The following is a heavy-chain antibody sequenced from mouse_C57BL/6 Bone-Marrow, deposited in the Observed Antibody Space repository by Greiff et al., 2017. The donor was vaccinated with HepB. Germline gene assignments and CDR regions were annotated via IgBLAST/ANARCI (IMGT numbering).Heavy chain of an antibody. Sequence: VQLQQSGAELARPGASVKMSCKASGYTFTSYTMHWVKQRPGQGLEWIGYINPSSGYTKYNQKFKDKATLTADKSSSTAYMQLGSLTSEDSAVYYCAREGGLRRFDYWGQGTTLTVSS. J-gene: IGHJ2*01. V-gene: IGHV1-4*01. D-gene: IGHD2-4*01. CDR1: GYTFTSYT. CDR3: AREGGLRRFDY. CDR2: INPSSGYT.